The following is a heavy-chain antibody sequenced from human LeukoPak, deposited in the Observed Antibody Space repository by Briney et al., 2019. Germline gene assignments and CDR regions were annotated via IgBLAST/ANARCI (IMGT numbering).Heavy chain of an antibody. CDR2: IYYSGST. V-gene: IGHV4-31*11. Sequence: SETLSLTCAVSGGSISSGDYYWNWIRQHPGKGLEWIGYIYYSGSTYYNPSLKSRVTISVDTSKNQFSLKLSSVTAADTAVYYCARSRTVTPDYWGQGTLVTVSS. CDR3: ARSRTVTPDY. D-gene: IGHD4-17*01. CDR1: GGSISSGDYY. J-gene: IGHJ4*02.